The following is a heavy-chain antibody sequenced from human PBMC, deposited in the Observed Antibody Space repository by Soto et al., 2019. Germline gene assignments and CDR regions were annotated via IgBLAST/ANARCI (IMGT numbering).Heavy chain of an antibody. D-gene: IGHD2-15*01. CDR3: ARDSCSGGTCYFGGMDV. Sequence: QVQLVQSGAEEREPGASVKVSCKASGYTFSGYVMHWVRQAPGQRLEWMGWINAGNGKTKYSQNFQGRVTIIRDTFASTAYMELSSLRSEDTAVYYCARDSCSGGTCYFGGMDVWGQGTTVTVSS. V-gene: IGHV1-3*05. CDR2: INAGNGKT. CDR1: GYTFSGYV. J-gene: IGHJ6*02.